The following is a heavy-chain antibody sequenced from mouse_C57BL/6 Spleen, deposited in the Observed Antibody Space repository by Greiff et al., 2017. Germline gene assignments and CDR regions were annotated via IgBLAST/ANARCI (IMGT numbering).Heavy chain of an antibody. CDR2: IDPSDSET. CDR3: ARKGSGYGYFDV. Sequence: QVQLKQPGAELVRPGSSVKLSCKASGYTFTSYWMHWVKQRPIQGLEWIGNIDPSDSETHYNQKFKDKATLTVDKSSSTAYMQLSSLTSEDSAVYYCARKGSGYGYFDVWGTGTTVTVSS. D-gene: IGHD3-2*02. J-gene: IGHJ1*03. V-gene: IGHV1-52*01. CDR1: GYTFTSYW.